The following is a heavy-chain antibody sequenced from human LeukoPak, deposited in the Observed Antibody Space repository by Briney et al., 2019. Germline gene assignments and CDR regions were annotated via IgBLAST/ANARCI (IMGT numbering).Heavy chain of an antibody. CDR3: ARDPYDSSWGLCYFDY. CDR2: IKQDGSDK. V-gene: IGHV3-7*04. D-gene: IGHD3-22*01. Sequence: PGGSLRLSCAASGFTFSSSWMHWVCQAPGKGLEWVANIKQDGSDKYYVDSVKGRFTISRDNAKNSLYLQMNSLRAEDTAVYYCARDPYDSSWGLCYFDYWGQGNLVTVSS. J-gene: IGHJ4*02. CDR1: GFTFSSSW.